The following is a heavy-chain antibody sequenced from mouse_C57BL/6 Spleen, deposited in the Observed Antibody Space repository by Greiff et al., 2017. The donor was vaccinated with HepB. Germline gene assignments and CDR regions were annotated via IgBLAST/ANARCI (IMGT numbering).Heavy chain of an antibody. CDR1: GYTFTSYW. Sequence: QVHVKQPGAELVKPGASVKVSCKASGYTFTSYWMHWVKQRPGQGLEWIGRIHPSDSDTNYNQKFKGKATLTVDKSSSTAYMQLSSLTSEDSAVYYCAMVNPGGSSSYYFDYWGQGTTLTVSS. CDR2: IHPSDSDT. CDR3: AMVNPGGSSSYYFDY. V-gene: IGHV1-74*01. J-gene: IGHJ2*01. D-gene: IGHD1-1*01.